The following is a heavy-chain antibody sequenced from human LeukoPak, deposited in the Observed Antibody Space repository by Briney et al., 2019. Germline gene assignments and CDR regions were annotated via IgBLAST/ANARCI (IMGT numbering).Heavy chain of an antibody. J-gene: IGHJ4*02. CDR3: AGDGTRGWELDL. CDR1: GFTFSGYE. CDR2: ISGSGDTI. D-gene: IGHD1-26*01. V-gene: IGHV3-48*03. Sequence: GGSLRLSCAASGFTFSGYEMNWVRQAPGKGLEWVSYISGSGDTIDHADSVKGRFTISRDNAKNSLYLQMNSLRAEDTAVYYCAGDGTRGWELDLWGQGTLVTVSS.